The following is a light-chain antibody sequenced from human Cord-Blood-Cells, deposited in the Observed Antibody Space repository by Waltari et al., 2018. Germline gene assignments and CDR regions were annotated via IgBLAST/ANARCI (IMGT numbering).Light chain of an antibody. CDR1: STAVAGSTS. V-gene: IGLV2-11*01. CDR3: CSYAGSYTWV. Sequence: QSALTQPPSVSGSPAPAVTIPCTGTSTAVAGSTSLSWYQQHPGKAPKPMIYDVRKRPSGVPDRFSGSKSGNTASLTISGLQAEDEADYYCCSYAGSYTWVFGGGTKLTVL. CDR2: DVR. J-gene: IGLJ3*02.